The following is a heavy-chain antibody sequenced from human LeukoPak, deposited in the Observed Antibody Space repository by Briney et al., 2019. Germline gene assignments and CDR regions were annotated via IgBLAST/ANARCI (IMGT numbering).Heavy chain of an antibody. Sequence: GGSLRLSCAASGFPFSPDWMSWVRQAPGKGLEWVAMIKKSGSETHYVDSVKGRFTISRDSARNSLYLQMSSLKADVTAVYYCASLDTAAIRTGGYWGQGTLVTVSS. V-gene: IGHV3-7*01. CDR1: GFPFSPDW. CDR2: IKKSGSET. D-gene: IGHD5-18*01. J-gene: IGHJ4*02. CDR3: ASLDTAAIRTGGY.